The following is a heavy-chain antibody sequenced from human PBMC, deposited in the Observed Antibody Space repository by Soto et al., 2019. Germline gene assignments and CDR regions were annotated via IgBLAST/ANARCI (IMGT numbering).Heavy chain of an antibody. V-gene: IGHV1-46*01. J-gene: IGHJ4*02. CDR3: ARESSITMIVGEGRFDY. D-gene: IGHD3-22*01. Sequence: QGQLVQSGAEVKKLGASVKVSCKASGYTFTSYYMHWVRQAPGQGLEWMGIINPSGGSTSYAQKFQGRVTMTRDTSTSTVYIELSSLRSEDTAVYYCARESSITMIVGEGRFDYWGQGTLVTVSS. CDR2: INPSGGST. CDR1: GYTFTSYY.